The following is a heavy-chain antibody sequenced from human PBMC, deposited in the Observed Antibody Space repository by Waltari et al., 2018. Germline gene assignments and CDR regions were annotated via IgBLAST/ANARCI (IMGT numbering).Heavy chain of an antibody. CDR3: ARDERDWSIPPTIDY. D-gene: IGHD3-9*01. Sequence: QVQLVESGGGVVQPGRSLRLSCAASGFTFSSYAMHWVRQAPGKGLEWVAVISYDGSNKYYADSVKGRFTISRDNSKNTLYLQMNSLRAEDTAVYYCARDERDWSIPPTIDYWGQGTLVTVSS. V-gene: IGHV3-30-3*01. CDR1: GFTFSSYA. J-gene: IGHJ4*02. CDR2: ISYDGSNK.